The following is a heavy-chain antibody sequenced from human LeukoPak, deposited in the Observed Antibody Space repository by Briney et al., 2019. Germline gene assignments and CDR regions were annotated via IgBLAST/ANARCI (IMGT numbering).Heavy chain of an antibody. Sequence: GASVKVSCKASGYTFTSYGISWVRQAPGQGLEWMGWISAYNGNTNYAQKLQGRVTMTTGTSTSTAYMELRRLRSDDTAAYYCARGRSNQLRYFVQYYYYYMDVWGKGTTVTISS. CDR2: ISAYNGNT. J-gene: IGHJ6*03. CDR1: GYTFTSYG. V-gene: IGHV1-18*01. CDR3: ARGRSNQLRYFVQYYYYYMDV. D-gene: IGHD3-9*01.